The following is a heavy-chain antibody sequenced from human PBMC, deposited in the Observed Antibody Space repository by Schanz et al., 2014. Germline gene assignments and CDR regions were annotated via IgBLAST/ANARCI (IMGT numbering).Heavy chain of an antibody. J-gene: IGHJ3*02. V-gene: IGHV1-18*04. Sequence: QGQLVQSGAEVKKPGASVKVSCKASGYTFTSYYMHWVRQAPGQGPELMGWINAHTGNTQYAQKFQGRVNMTRDTVTTTVHLELTRLRTDDTAIYYCARVHIATYHYNSPGAFDIWGQGTRVTVSS. D-gene: IGHD3-10*01. CDR1: GYTFTSYY. CDR2: INAHTGNT. CDR3: ARVHIATYHYNSPGAFDI.